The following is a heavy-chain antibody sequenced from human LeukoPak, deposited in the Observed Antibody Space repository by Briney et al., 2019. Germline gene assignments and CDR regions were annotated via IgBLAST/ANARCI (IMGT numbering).Heavy chain of an antibody. J-gene: IGHJ6*02. CDR1: GFTFSSYR. Sequence: TGGSLRLSCAASGFTFSSYRMSWVRQAPGKGLEWVANIKQGGSEIYYVDSVKGRFTISRDNAKNSLYLQMNSLRAEDTAVYYCARDSPRGLYYYYGMDVWGQGTTVTVSS. CDR2: IKQGGSEI. D-gene: IGHD3-10*01. CDR3: ARDSPRGLYYYYGMDV. V-gene: IGHV3-7*01.